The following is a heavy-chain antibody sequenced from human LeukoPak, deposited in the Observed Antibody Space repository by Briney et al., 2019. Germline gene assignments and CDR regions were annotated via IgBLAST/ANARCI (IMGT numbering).Heavy chain of an antibody. CDR1: GFTFSSYA. J-gene: IGHJ5*02. D-gene: IGHD4-17*01. Sequence: GGSLRLSCAASGFTFSSYAMSWVRQASGKGLEWVSIISAGGDSSYSADSVKGRFSISRDNTKNTVYLRMNSLRAEDTAVYYCAKFDYDDYETPWGANWFDPWGQGTLVTVSS. CDR2: ISAGGDSS. CDR3: AKFDYDDYETPWGANWFDP. V-gene: IGHV3-23*01.